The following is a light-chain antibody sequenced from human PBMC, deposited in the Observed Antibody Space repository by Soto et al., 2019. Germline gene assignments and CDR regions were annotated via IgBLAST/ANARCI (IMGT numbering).Light chain of an antibody. J-gene: IGKJ1*01. CDR3: QQYNSYS. CDR1: QGISTY. Sequence: DIQITQSPSSLSSSLLYRFTITVRASQGISTYLNCYQQKPGTAPKLLIYHASTLESGVPSRFSGSGSGTEFTLTISSLQPDDFATYYCQQYNSYSFGQGTKVDIK. V-gene: IGKV1-5*01. CDR2: HAS.